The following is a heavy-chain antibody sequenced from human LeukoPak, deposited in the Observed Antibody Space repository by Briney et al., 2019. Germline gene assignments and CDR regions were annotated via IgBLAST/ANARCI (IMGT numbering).Heavy chain of an antibody. CDR3: ARATELAYWYFDL. V-gene: IGHV1-2*04. CDR1: GYTFTGYY. D-gene: IGHD1-1*01. J-gene: IGHJ2*01. Sequence: ASVKVSCKASGYTFTGYYMHWVRQAPGQGLEWMGWINPNSGGTNYAQKFQGWVTMTRDTSISTAYMELSRLRSDDTAVYYCARATELAYWYFDLWGRGTLVTVSS. CDR2: INPNSGGT.